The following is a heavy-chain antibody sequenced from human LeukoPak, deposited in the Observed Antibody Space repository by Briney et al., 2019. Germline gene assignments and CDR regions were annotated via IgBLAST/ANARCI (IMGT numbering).Heavy chain of an antibody. J-gene: IGHJ4*02. CDR2: INPNSGGT. Sequence: GASVKVSCKASGYTFTGYYMHWVRQAPGQGLEWMGWINPNSGGTNYAQKFQGRVTMTRDTSISTAYMELSRLRSDDTAVYYCASVGPPPRTGDPFDYWGQGTLVTVSS. D-gene: IGHD4-17*01. CDR1: GYTFTGYY. CDR3: ASVGPPPRTGDPFDY. V-gene: IGHV1-2*02.